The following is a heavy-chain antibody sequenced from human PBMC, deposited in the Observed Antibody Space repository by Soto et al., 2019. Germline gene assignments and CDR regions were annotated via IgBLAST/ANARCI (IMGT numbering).Heavy chain of an antibody. CDR1: GYTFTSYG. CDR2: ISAYNGNT. CDR3: ARDWGIAVAGTDAFDI. V-gene: IGHV1-18*01. D-gene: IGHD6-19*01. J-gene: IGHJ3*02. Sequence: ASVKVSCKASGYTFTSYGISWVRQAPGQGLEWMGWISAYNGNTNYAQKLQGRVTMTTVTSTSTAYMELRSLRSDDTAVYYCARDWGIAVAGTDAFDIWGQGTMVTVSS.